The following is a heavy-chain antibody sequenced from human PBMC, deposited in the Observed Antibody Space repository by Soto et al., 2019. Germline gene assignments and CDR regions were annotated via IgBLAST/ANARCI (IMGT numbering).Heavy chain of an antibody. V-gene: IGHV3-23*01. Sequence: QLLESGGDLVQPGGSLRLSWVVSGVTVTDYSMAWVRQTPEKGLEWVSGITHNGGVAYYAASVKGRFTISRDNSKNTVFLQMNSLGVEDTATYYCVGDYGGLEGFDVWGRGTMVTVSS. CDR2: ITHNGGVA. CDR3: VGDYGGLEGFDV. CDR1: GVTVTDYS. J-gene: IGHJ3*01. D-gene: IGHD4-17*01.